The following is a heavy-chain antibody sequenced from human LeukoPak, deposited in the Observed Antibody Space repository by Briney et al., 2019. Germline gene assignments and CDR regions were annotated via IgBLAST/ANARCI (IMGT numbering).Heavy chain of an antibody. Sequence: ASVKVSFKASGGTFSSYAISWVRQAPGQGLEWMGRIIPILGIANYAQKFQGRVTITADKSTSTAYMELSSLRSEDTAVYYCARERVVGATSSYYYGMDVWGQGTTVTVSS. J-gene: IGHJ6*02. CDR1: GGTFSSYA. V-gene: IGHV1-69*04. CDR2: IIPILGIA. CDR3: ARERVVGATSSYYYGMDV. D-gene: IGHD1-26*01.